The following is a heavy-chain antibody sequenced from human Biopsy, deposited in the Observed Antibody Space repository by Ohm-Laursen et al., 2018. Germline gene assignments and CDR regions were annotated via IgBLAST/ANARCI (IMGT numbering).Heavy chain of an antibody. D-gene: IGHD3-22*01. J-gene: IGHJ6*02. V-gene: IGHV1-69*01. CDR1: GGTLSKYA. Sequence: SSVKVSCKTFGGTLSKYAMSWVRQAPGQGLEWLGVIIAPSGTTNNAQRFQGRLSITADESATSVYMELSSLTSGDTAVYYCARTGTYYHDSSLYYFYGLDLWGQGSTVTVFS. CDR2: IIAPSGTT. CDR3: ARTGTYYHDSSLYYFYGLDL.